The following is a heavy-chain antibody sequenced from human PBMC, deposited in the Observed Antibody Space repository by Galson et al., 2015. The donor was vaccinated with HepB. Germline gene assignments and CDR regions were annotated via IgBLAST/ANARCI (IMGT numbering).Heavy chain of an antibody. CDR2: IKQDGSEK. V-gene: IGHV3-7*01. Sequence: SLRLSCAASGFPFSSYWMTWVRQAPGKGLEWVANIKQDGSEKYYVDSVKGRFTISRDNAKNSLYLQMNSLRTEDTAVYYCVNRRVDIRGVWDQGTLVTVSS. CDR3: VNRRVDIRGV. J-gene: IGHJ4*02. D-gene: IGHD3-10*01. CDR1: GFPFSSYW.